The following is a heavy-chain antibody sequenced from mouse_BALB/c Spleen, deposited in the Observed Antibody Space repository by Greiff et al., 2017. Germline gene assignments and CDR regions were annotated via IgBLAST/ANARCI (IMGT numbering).Heavy chain of an antibody. CDR3: ARRVRHWYFDV. J-gene: IGHJ1*01. Sequence: VQLQQSGAELVKPGASVKLSCTASGFNIKDTYMHWVKQRPEQGLEWIGRIDPANGNTKYDPKFQGKATITADTSSNTAYLQLSSLTSEDTAVYYCARRVRHWYFDVWGAGTTVTVSS. CDR1: GFNIKDTY. V-gene: IGHV14-3*02. D-gene: IGHD2-14*01. CDR2: IDPANGNT.